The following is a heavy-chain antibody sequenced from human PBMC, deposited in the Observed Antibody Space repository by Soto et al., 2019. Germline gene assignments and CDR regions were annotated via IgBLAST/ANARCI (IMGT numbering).Heavy chain of an antibody. CDR3: ASLLQAPDIGRGSGSNLNYYYGMDV. CDR2: IWSDGSDK. J-gene: IGHJ6*02. Sequence: GGSLRLSCAASGFTFKDFDMHWVRQAPGKGLEWVTVIWSDGSDKFYADSVKGRFTVSRDNSKNTLYLQMNSLRAEDTALYYCASLLQAPDIGRGSGSNLNYYYGMDVWGQGTTVTVSS. D-gene: IGHD3-10*01. CDR1: GFTFKDFD. V-gene: IGHV3-33*03.